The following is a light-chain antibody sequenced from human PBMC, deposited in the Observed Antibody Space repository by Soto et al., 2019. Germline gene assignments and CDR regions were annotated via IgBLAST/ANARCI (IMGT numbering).Light chain of an antibody. V-gene: IGKV3-11*01. Sequence: EIVLTQSPATLSLSPGERATLSCRASQSVSSYLAWYQQKPGQAPRLLIYDASNRATGIPARFSGSGSGTDFTLTISRLGPEDFAVYYCQQRSNWPLTFGGGTKVEIK. J-gene: IGKJ4*01. CDR1: QSVSSY. CDR3: QQRSNWPLT. CDR2: DAS.